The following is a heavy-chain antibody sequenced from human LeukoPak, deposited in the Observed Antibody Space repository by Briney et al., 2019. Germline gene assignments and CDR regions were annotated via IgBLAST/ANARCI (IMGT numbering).Heavy chain of an antibody. V-gene: IGHV3-30*18. Sequence: GGSLRLPCAASGFTFSSYGMHWVRQAPGKGLEWVAVISYDGSNKYYADSVKGRFTISRDNSKNTLYLQMNSLRAEDTAVYYCAKDLQVSWFGESRDYYGMDVWGQGTTVTVSS. J-gene: IGHJ6*02. D-gene: IGHD3-10*01. CDR3: AKDLQVSWFGESRDYYGMDV. CDR2: ISYDGSNK. CDR1: GFTFSSYG.